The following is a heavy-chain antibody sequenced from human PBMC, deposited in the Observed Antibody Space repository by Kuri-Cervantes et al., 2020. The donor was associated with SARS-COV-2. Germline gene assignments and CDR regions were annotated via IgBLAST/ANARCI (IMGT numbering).Heavy chain of an antibody. D-gene: IGHD3-22*01. J-gene: IGHJ3*02. CDR3: AMSLYLHGSGYYYDAFDI. Sequence: GESLKISCKGSGYSFSSYWIGWVRQLPGKGLEWMGIIYPGDSDTRYTPSFQGRVTISADKSISTAYLQWNSLKASDTAMYYCAMSLYLHGSGYYYDAFDIWGQGTMVTVSS. CDR1: GYSFSSYW. CDR2: IYPGDSDT. V-gene: IGHV5-51*01.